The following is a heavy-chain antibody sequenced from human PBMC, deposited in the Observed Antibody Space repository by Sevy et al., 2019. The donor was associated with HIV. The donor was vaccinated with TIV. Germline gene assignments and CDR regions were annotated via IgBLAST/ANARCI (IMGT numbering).Heavy chain of an antibody. J-gene: IGHJ2*01. Sequence: SETLSLTCTISGGSISSSSYYWGWIRQPPGKGLEWMGSLYSTGATSYNPSLGSRVPVSADTSRNRFYLKLDSVSAADTAVYYCATPLPSGWYEGTGGYFDLWGRGTLVTVSS. CDR3: ATPLPSGWYEGTGGYFDL. CDR1: GGSISSSSYY. D-gene: IGHD6-19*01. CDR2: LYSTGAT. V-gene: IGHV4-39*01.